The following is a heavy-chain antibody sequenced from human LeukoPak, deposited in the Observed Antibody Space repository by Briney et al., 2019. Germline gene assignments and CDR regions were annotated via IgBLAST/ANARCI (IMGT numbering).Heavy chain of an antibody. J-gene: IGHJ4*02. CDR2: ISGSGGST. CDR3: AKVFNYYDSSGYYHFDY. CDR1: GFTFSSYA. V-gene: IGHV3-23*01. D-gene: IGHD3-22*01. Sequence: PGGSLRLSCAASGFTFSSYAMSWVRQAPGKGLEWVSAISGSGGSTYYADSVKGRFTISRDNSRNTLYLQMNSLRAEDTAVYYCAKVFNYYDSSGYYHFDYWGQGTLVTVSS.